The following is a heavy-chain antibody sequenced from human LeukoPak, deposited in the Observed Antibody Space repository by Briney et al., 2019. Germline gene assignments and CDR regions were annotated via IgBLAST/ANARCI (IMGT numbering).Heavy chain of an antibody. J-gene: IGHJ6*02. CDR3: ARHPDCTRTSCYVDYYGMDV. CDR1: GYRFTSYW. D-gene: IGHD2-2*01. Sequence: ESLKISCKGSGYRFTSYWIGWVRQMPGKGLEWMGIINPGDSDTRYSPSFQGQVTISADKSISTAYLQWSSLKASDTAMYYCARHPDCTRTSCYVDYYGMDVWGQGTTVTVSS. CDR2: INPGDSDT. V-gene: IGHV5-51*01.